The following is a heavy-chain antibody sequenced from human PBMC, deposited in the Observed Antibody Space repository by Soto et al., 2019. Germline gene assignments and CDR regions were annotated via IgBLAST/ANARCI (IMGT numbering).Heavy chain of an antibody. Sequence: GASVKVSCKASAYPFTSYGVSWVRQAPGQGLEWMGWISGYNGNTNYAQKLQGRVTMTTDTSTSTAYMELRSLRSGDTAVYYCARAVVVSAPYYHMDVSGTGTTVTVSS. V-gene: IGHV1-18*01. J-gene: IGHJ6*03. CDR3: ARAVVVSAPYYHMDV. CDR1: AYPFTSYG. D-gene: IGHD2-15*01. CDR2: ISGYNGNT.